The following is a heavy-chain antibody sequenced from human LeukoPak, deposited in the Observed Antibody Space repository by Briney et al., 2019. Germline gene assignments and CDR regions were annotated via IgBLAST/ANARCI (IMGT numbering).Heavy chain of an antibody. CDR2: ITGSGGST. V-gene: IGHV3-23*01. D-gene: IGHD6-13*01. CDR1: GFTFSSYA. CDR3: AKDMAVAAAAYYFDY. J-gene: IGHJ4*02. Sequence: GGSLRLSCAASGFTFSSYAMHWVRQAPGKGLEWVAAITGSGGSTFYADSVKGRFTISRDNSKNTLFLQMNSLTAEDTAVYYCAKDMAVAAAAYYFDYWGQGTLVTVSS.